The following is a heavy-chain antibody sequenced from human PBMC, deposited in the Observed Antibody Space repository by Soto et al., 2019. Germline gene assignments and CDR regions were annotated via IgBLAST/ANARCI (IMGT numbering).Heavy chain of an antibody. J-gene: IGHJ6*02. CDR3: ARQRPTDGRWEFANYYGMDV. CDR2: IIHSEST. V-gene: IGHV4-34*12. D-gene: IGHD1-26*01. CDR1: GGSFSAYY. Sequence: SETLSLTCAVYGGSFSAYYWSWVRQPPGKGLEWIGEIIHSESTKYNPSLKSRVTISVDTSKNQFSLKLSSVTAADTAVYYCARQRPTDGRWEFANYYGMDVWGQGTTVTVS.